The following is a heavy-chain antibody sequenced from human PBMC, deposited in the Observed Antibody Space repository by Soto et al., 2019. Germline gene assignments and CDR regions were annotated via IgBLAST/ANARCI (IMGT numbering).Heavy chain of an antibody. Sequence: SLRLSCAASGFTFDDYAMHWVRQAPGKGLEWVSGISWNSGNIGYAGSVKGRFTISRDNTKNSLYLQMNSLRAEDTALYYCAKGPYSNYEGYYFDYWGQGTLVTVSS. CDR3: AKGPYSNYEGYYFDY. V-gene: IGHV3-9*01. CDR1: GFTFDDYA. D-gene: IGHD4-4*01. J-gene: IGHJ4*02. CDR2: ISWNSGNI.